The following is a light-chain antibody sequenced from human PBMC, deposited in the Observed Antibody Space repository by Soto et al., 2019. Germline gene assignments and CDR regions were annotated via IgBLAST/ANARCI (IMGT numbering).Light chain of an antibody. V-gene: IGLV1-51*01. CDR1: SSHIGGNS. CDR2: DDD. CDR3: GSWDSSLSADV. J-gene: IGLJ1*01. Sequence: QSVLTQPPSVSAAPGQKVTISCSRSSSHIGGNSVSWYQQLPGTAPKLLIYDDDKRPSGIPDRFSGSKSGTSATLGITGFQTGDEADYYCGSWDSSLSADVFATGTKVTVL.